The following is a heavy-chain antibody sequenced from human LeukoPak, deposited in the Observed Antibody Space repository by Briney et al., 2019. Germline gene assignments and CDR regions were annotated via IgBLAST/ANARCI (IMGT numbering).Heavy chain of an antibody. CDR3: AKVDMIVVFIGHFDY. D-gene: IGHD3-22*01. CDR2: ISGSGGST. CDR1: GFTFSSYA. J-gene: IGHJ4*02. V-gene: IGHV3-23*01. Sequence: SGGSLRLSCAASGFTFSSYAMSWVRQAPGKGLEWVSAISGSGGSTYYADSVKGRFTISRDNSKNTLYLQMNSLRAEDTAVYYCAKVDMIVVFIGHFDYGGQGTLVTVS.